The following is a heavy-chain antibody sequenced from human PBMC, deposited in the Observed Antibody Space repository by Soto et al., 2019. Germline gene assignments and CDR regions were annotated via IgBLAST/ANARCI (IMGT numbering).Heavy chain of an antibody. CDR3: ARSNDCSVGSCCHNWCDP. V-gene: IGHV4-4*02. CDR1: SGSISSSNW. Sequence: QVQLQESGPGLVKPSGTLSLTCAVSSGSISSSNWWSWVSQPPGKGLEWIGEIYHSGSTTYNPSVTSRVTISVDKSKNQFSLKLSSVTAADTAGYYCARSNDCSVGSCCHNWCDPWGQGTLVTVSS. J-gene: IGHJ5*02. CDR2: IYHSGST. D-gene: IGHD2-15*01.